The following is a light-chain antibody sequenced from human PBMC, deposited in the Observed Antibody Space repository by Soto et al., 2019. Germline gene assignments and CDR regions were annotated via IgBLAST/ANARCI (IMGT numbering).Light chain of an antibody. V-gene: IGLV1-47*01. CDR1: SSNIGTTS. CDR2: TNN. J-gene: IGLJ3*02. Sequence: QSVLTQPPSASGTPGQRVTIPCSGSSSNIGTTSVYWYQQLPGTAPKLLIHTNNQRPSGVPDRFSGSKAGTSASLTISGLRSEDEADYYCAAWDDSLSGWVFGGGTKLTVL. CDR3: AAWDDSLSGWV.